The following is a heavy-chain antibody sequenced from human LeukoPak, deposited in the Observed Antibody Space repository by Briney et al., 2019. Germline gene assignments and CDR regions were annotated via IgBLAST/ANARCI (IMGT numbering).Heavy chain of an antibody. V-gene: IGHV3-23*01. J-gene: IGHJ3*02. CDR3: AKELILWFGELHNAFDI. Sequence: GGSLRLSCAASGFTFSSYAMSWVRQAPGKGLEWVSAISGSGGSTYYADSVKGRFTISRDNSKNTLYLQMNSLRAEDTAVYYCAKELILWFGELHNAFDIWGQGTMVTVSS. CDR1: GFTFSSYA. CDR2: ISGSGGST. D-gene: IGHD3-10*01.